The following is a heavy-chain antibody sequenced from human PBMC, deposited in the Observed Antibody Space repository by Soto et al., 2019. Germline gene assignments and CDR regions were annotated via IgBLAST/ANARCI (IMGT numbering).Heavy chain of an antibody. CDR3: ARHLPSVVVITTWSIYAFDI. D-gene: IGHD3-22*01. CDR2: IYYSGST. J-gene: IGHJ3*02. V-gene: IGHV4-61*05. Sequence: SETLSLTCTVSGGSISSSSYYWSWIRQPPGKGLEWIGYIYYSGSTNYNPSLKSRVTISVDTSKNQFSLKLSSVTAADTAVYYCARHLPSVVVITTWSIYAFDIWGQGTMVTVSS. CDR1: GGSISSSSYY.